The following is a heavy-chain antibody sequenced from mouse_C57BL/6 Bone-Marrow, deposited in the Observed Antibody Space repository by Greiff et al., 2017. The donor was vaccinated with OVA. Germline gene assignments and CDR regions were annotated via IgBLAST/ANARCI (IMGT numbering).Heavy chain of an antibody. Sequence: QVHVKQSGPELVKPGASVKISCKASGYAFSSSWMNWVKQRPGKGLEWIGRIYPGDGDTNYNGKFKGKATLTADKSSSTAYMQLSSLTSEDSAVYFCARHRQLRPYYFDYWGQGTTLTVSS. CDR3: ARHRQLRPYYFDY. J-gene: IGHJ2*01. CDR2: IYPGDGDT. CDR1: GYAFSSSW. V-gene: IGHV1-82*01. D-gene: IGHD3-2*02.